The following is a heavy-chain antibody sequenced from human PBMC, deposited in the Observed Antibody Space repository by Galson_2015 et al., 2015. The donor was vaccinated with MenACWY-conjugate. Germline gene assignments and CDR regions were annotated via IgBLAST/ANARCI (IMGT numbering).Heavy chain of an antibody. CDR3: ARMHIVLDATDAFDI. CDR2: IAWRDNK. CDR1: GFSLSTYEMC. Sequence: PALVRPTQTLTLTCTFSGFSLSTYEMCIYWVRQPPGKALEWLGRIAWRDNKYYTTSLKTRLTISKDTSTNQVVLTMTNVDPVDTATYYCARMHIVLDATDAFDIRGQGTMVTVSS. V-gene: IGHV2-70*11. J-gene: IGHJ3*02. D-gene: IGHD3-22*01.